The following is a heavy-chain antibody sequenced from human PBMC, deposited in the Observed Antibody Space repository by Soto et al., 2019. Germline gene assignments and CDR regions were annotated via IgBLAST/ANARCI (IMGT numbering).Heavy chain of an antibody. D-gene: IGHD1-26*01. CDR2: IIPIFGTA. Sequence: GASVKVSCKASGGTFSSYAISWVRQAPGQGLEWMGGIIPIFGTANYAQKFQGRVTITADESTSTAYMELSSLRSEDTAVYYCARDLSTTTPLQKPDPWGQGTLVTVSS. CDR1: GGTFSSYA. V-gene: IGHV1-69*13. J-gene: IGHJ5*02. CDR3: ARDLSTTTPLQKPDP.